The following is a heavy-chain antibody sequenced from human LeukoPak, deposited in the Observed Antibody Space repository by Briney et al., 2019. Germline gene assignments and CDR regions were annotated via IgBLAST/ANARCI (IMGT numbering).Heavy chain of an antibody. J-gene: IGHJ4*01. CDR2: IRYDGSHE. CDR1: GFSFSSND. V-gene: IGHV3-30*02. Sequence: GGSLRLSCAASGFSFSSNDMHWVRQAPGKGLEWVAFIRYDGSHEHYIESVKGRFTVSRDNSKNTLYLQMNRLRVDDTAVYFCAKEVRVVTAILYFDHWGQGSLVTVSS. CDR3: AKEVRVVTAILYFDH. D-gene: IGHD2-21*02.